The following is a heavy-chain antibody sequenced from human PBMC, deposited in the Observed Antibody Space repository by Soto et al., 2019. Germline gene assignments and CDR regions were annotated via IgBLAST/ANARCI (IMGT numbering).Heavy chain of an antibody. D-gene: IGHD3-3*01. Sequence: SVKVSCKASGGTFSSYAISWVRQAPGQGLEWMGGIIPIFGTANYAQKFQGRVTITADGSTSTAYMELSSLRSEDTAVYYCARAVLDFWSGLNYYYGMDVWGQGTTVTVSS. CDR3: ARAVLDFWSGLNYYYGMDV. CDR1: GGTFSSYA. CDR2: IIPIFGTA. J-gene: IGHJ6*02. V-gene: IGHV1-69*13.